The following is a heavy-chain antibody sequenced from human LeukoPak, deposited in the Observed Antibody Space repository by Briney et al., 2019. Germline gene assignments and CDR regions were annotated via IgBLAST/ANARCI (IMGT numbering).Heavy chain of an antibody. J-gene: IGHJ6*02. D-gene: IGHD1-14*01. Sequence: GGSLRLSCAAAGFTFSSYAMHWVRQAPGKGLEWVAVISYDGSNKYYADSVKGRFTISRDNSKNTLYLQMNSLRAEDTAVYYCARSGRGDYYYGIDVWGQGTTITV. V-gene: IGHV3-30-3*01. CDR1: GFTFSSYA. CDR3: ARSGRGDYYYGIDV. CDR2: ISYDGSNK.